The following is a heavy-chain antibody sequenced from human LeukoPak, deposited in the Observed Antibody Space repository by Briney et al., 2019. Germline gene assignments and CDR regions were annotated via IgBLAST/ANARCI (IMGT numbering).Heavy chain of an antibody. CDR1: GFTFSSYG. J-gene: IGHJ4*02. CDR3: GRSPWGSSDY. V-gene: IGHV3-23*01. CDR2: ISGSGGST. Sequence: GGTLRLSCAASGFTFSSYGMSWVRQAPGKGLEWVSAISGSGGSTYYADSVKGRFTISRDNSKNTLYLQMNSLRAEDTALYFCGRSPWGSSDYWGQGTLVTVSS. D-gene: IGHD7-27*01.